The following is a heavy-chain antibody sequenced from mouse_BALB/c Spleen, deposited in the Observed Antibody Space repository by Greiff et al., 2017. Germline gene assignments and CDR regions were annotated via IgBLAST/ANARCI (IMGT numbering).Heavy chain of an antibody. CDR1: GYTFTSYW. CDR2: INPSTGYT. V-gene: IGHV1-7*01. J-gene: IGHJ1*01. Sequence: QVQLQQSGAELAKPGASVKMSCKASGYTFTSYWMHWVKQRPGPGLEWIGYINPSTGYTEYNQKFKDKATLTADKSSSTAYMQLSSLTSEDSAVYYCARDDRYFDVWGAGTTVTVSS. CDR3: ARDDRYFDV. D-gene: IGHD2-3*01.